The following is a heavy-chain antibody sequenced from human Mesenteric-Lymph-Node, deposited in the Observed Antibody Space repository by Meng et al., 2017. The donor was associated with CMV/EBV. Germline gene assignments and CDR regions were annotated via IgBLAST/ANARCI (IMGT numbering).Heavy chain of an antibody. Sequence: LYCAASGFNFRSYWMHWVRQAPGKGLVWVSRINSDGSSTSYADSVKGRFTISRDNAKNTLYLQMNSLRAEDTAVYYCARGWNDLLGYWGQGTLVTVSS. J-gene: IGHJ4*02. CDR1: GFNFRSYW. D-gene: IGHD1-1*01. CDR3: ARGWNDLLGY. CDR2: INSDGSST. V-gene: IGHV3-74*01.